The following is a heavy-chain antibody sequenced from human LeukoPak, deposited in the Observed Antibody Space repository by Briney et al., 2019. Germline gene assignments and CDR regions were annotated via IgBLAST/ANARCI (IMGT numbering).Heavy chain of an antibody. D-gene: IGHD6-6*01. J-gene: IGHJ4*02. CDR3: ARDEPGSSSPFDY. CDR2: IYHSGST. V-gene: IGHV4-38-2*02. Sequence: PSETLSLTCAVSGYSISSGYYWGWIRQPPGKGLEWIGSIYHSGSTYYNPSLKSRVTISVDTSKNQFSLKLSSVTAADTAAYYCARDEPGSSSPFDYWGQGTLVTVSS. CDR1: GYSISSGYY.